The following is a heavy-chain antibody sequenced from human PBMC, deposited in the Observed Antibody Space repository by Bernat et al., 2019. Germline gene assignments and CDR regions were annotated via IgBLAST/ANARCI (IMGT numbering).Heavy chain of an antibody. Sequence: EVQLVESGGGLVKPGGSLRLSCAASGFTFSNAWMSWVRQAPGKGLEWVGRIKSKTDGGTTDYAAPVKGRFTISRDDSKNTLYLQMNSLKTEDTAVYYCTTGVLLWFRELLRKYFDYWGQGTLVTVSS. J-gene: IGHJ4*02. CDR2: IKSKTDGGTT. D-gene: IGHD3-10*01. CDR1: GFTFSNAW. CDR3: TTGVLLWFRELLRKYFDY. V-gene: IGHV3-15*01.